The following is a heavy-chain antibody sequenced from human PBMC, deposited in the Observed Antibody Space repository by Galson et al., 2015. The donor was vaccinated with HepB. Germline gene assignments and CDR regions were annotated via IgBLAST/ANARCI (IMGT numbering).Heavy chain of an antibody. Sequence: SLRLSCAASGFTFSSYGMHWVRQAPGKGLEWVAVISYDGSNKYYADSVKGRFTISRDNSKNTLYLQMNSLRAEDTAVYYCAKDHPYDSSGPNPNPYYYYGMDVWGQGTTVTVSS. CDR2: ISYDGSNK. CDR1: GFTFSSYG. D-gene: IGHD3-22*01. V-gene: IGHV3-30*18. J-gene: IGHJ6*02. CDR3: AKDHPYDSSGPNPNPYYYYGMDV.